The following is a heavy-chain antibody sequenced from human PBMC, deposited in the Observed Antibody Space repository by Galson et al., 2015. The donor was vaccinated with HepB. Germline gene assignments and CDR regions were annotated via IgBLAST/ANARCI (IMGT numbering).Heavy chain of an antibody. CDR1: GFIFSDYS. CDR2: ISSSGSSI. J-gene: IGHJ6*02. V-gene: IGHV3-48*02. D-gene: IGHD1-26*01. Sequence: SLRLSCAASGFIFSDYSLNWVRQAPGKGLEWVSYISSSGSSIYYADSVKGRFTISRDNAKNSLYLQMNSLRDEDTAVYYCAREGVGALPLWGMDVWGQGTTVTVSS. CDR3: AREGVGALPLWGMDV.